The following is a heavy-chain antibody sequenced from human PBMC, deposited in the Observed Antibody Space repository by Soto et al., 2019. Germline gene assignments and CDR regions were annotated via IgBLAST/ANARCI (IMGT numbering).Heavy chain of an antibody. CDR2: RRQDGSQK. D-gene: IGHD3-10*01. Sequence: RIAGVAGGESFRNHWMTWSYKNPGKVLEWVANRRQDGSQKYYVVSVKGQSTISRHSAKNSLYLQMSSLRAEDTAVYYGVRDTFTHGLINYYYGLGVRGPGNTGTVSS. CDR3: VRDTFTHGLINYYYGLGV. V-gene: IGHV3-7*03. J-gene: IGHJ6*02. CDR1: GESFRNHW.